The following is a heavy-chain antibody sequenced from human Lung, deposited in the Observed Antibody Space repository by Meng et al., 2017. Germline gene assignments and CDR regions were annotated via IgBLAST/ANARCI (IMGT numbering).Heavy chain of an antibody. CDR2: IVSDGGIT. J-gene: IGHJ4*02. V-gene: IGHV3-74*01. Sequence: EVQLGGSGGGLVPPGGSLRLSCGATGFNFGDYIMHWVRQSPGKGLEWISRIVSDGGITTYADSVEGRFTVSRDNAKNTLYLQMNSLGADDTAVYYCARDLAWVLFDYWGQGALVTVSS. D-gene: IGHD3-3*01. CDR1: GFNFGDYI. CDR3: ARDLAWVLFDY.